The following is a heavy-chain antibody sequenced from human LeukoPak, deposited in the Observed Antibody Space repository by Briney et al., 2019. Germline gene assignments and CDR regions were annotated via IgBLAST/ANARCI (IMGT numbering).Heavy chain of an antibody. J-gene: IGHJ4*02. CDR3: ARGLSVRDSSGTN. CDR2: INPNSGDT. Sequence: GASVKVSCKASGYTFIATYIYWVRQAPGQGLEWMGWINPNSGDTNYAQKFQGRVTMTRNTSISTAYMELSSLRSEDTAVYYCARGLSVRDSSGTNWGQGTLVTVSS. CDR1: GYTFIATY. D-gene: IGHD6-25*01. V-gene: IGHV1-2*02.